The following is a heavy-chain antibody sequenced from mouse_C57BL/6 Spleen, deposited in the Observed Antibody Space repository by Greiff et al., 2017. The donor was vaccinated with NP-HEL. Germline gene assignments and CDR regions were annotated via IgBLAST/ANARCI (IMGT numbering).Heavy chain of an antibody. V-gene: IGHV1-26*01. D-gene: IGHD1-1*01. Sequence: EVQLQQSGPELVKPGASVKISCKASGYTFTDYYMNWVKQSHGKSLEWIGDINPNNGGTSYNQKFKGKATLTVDKSSSTAYIELRSLTSEDSAVYYCASYGSTFFDYWGQGTTLTVSS. CDR1: GYTFTDYY. CDR3: ASYGSTFFDY. CDR2: INPNNGGT. J-gene: IGHJ2*01.